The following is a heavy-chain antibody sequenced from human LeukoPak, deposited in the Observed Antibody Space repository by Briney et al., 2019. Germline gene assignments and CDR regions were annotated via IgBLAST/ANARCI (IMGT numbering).Heavy chain of an antibody. CDR1: GGSISNYY. CDR3: AGGGYYYYMDV. Sequence: SETLSLTCTVSGGSISNYYWSWIRQPPGMGLECIGYIYYSGSTNYNPSLKSRVTISVDTSKNQFSLKLSSVTAADTAVYYCAGGGYYYYMDVWGKGTTVTVSS. V-gene: IGHV4-59*08. CDR2: IYYSGST. J-gene: IGHJ6*03. D-gene: IGHD6-25*01.